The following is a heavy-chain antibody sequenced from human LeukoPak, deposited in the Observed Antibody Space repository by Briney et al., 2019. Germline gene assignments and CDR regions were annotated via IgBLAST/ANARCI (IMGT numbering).Heavy chain of an antibody. Sequence: GGSLRLSCAASGFTVSSNYMSWVRQAPGKGLEWVSVIYSGGSTYYADSVKGRFTISRDNSKNTLYLQMNSLRAEDTAVYYSASSSLYYDFWSGFDYWGQGTLVTVSS. J-gene: IGHJ4*02. CDR2: IYSGGST. V-gene: IGHV3-53*01. CDR3: ASSSLYYDFWSGFDY. CDR1: GFTVSSNY. D-gene: IGHD3-3*01.